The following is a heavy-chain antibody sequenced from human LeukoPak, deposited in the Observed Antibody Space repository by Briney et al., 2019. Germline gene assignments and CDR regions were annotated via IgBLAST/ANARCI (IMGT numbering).Heavy chain of an antibody. CDR1: GFSFSSVW. V-gene: IGHV3-7*04. CDR2: IKEEGRTT. D-gene: IGHD2-2*01. CDR3: ARDSPAGTSWRSEPTFDF. Sequence: GGSLRLSCAASGFSFSSVWMSWVRQAPGKGLEWVADIKEEGRTTYYVDSVKGRFTISRDNAKNTLYLQMNSLRAEDTAVYYCARDSPAGTSWRSEPTFDFWGQGTLVTVTS. J-gene: IGHJ4*02.